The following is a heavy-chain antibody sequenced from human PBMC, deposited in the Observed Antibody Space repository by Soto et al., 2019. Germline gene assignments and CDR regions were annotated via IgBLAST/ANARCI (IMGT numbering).Heavy chain of an antibody. Sequence: PGGSLRLSCAASGFTFSSYWMHWVRQAPGKGLVWVSRINSDGSSTSYADSVKGRFTISRDNAKNTLYLQMNSLRAEDTAVYYCARGYCSSTSCYVTDNWFDPWGQGTLVTVSS. CDR3: ARGYCSSTSCYVTDNWFDP. CDR2: INSDGSST. D-gene: IGHD2-2*01. V-gene: IGHV3-74*01. CDR1: GFTFSSYW. J-gene: IGHJ5*02.